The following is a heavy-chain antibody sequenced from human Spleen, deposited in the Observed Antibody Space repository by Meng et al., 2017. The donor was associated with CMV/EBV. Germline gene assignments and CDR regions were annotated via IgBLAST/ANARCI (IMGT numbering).Heavy chain of an antibody. Sequence: LSLTCAASGFTFSSYAMSWVRQAPGKGLEWVSVIYSGGSSTYYADSVKGRFTISRDNSKNTLYLQMNSLRAEDTAVYYCAKESSGWQLIDYWGQGTLVTVSS. J-gene: IGHJ4*02. CDR1: GFTFSSYA. CDR2: IYSGGSST. V-gene: IGHV3-23*03. CDR3: AKESSGWQLIDY. D-gene: IGHD6-19*01.